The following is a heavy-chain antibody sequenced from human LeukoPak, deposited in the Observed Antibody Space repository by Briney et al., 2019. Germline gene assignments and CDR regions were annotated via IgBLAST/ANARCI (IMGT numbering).Heavy chain of an antibody. CDR3: ARDSYDSSVVDS. V-gene: IGHV3-11*05. Sequence: GGSLRLSCAASGFTFSDYYMSWIRQAPGKGLEWVSCITSTSSYTNYADSVKGRFIISRDNAKNSLHLEMHSLRADDTAVYYCARDSYDSSVVDSWGQGTLVTVSP. D-gene: IGHD3-22*01. J-gene: IGHJ4*02. CDR2: ITSTSSYT. CDR1: GFTFSDYY.